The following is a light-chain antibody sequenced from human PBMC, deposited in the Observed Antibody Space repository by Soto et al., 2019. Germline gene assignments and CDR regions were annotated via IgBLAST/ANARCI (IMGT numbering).Light chain of an antibody. J-gene: IGKJ4*01. CDR2: KAS. Sequence: DIQMTQSPSTLSASVGDRVTITCRASQSISSWLAWYQQKPGKAPKLVIYKASSLESGVPSRFSGRGSWTEFTLTISSLQPDDFATYYCQQYNSYSLTFGGGTKVEIK. CDR1: QSISSW. V-gene: IGKV1-5*03. CDR3: QQYNSYSLT.